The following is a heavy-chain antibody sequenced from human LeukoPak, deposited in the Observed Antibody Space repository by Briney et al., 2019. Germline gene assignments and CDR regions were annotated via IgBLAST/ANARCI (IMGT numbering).Heavy chain of an antibody. Sequence: GGSLRLSCAASGFTVNGYAMNWVRQAPGKGLEWVSVISASGDNTYYADSVKGRFTISRDDSKNTVYLQMNSLRADDTAVYHCAKGGRRHYGDYVAFWGQGTLVTVSS. D-gene: IGHD4-17*01. CDR3: AKGGRRHYGDYVAF. V-gene: IGHV3-23*01. J-gene: IGHJ4*02. CDR2: ISASGDNT. CDR1: GFTVNGYA.